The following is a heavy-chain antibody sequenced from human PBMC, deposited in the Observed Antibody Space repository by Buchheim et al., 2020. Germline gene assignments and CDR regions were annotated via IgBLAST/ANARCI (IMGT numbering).Heavy chain of an antibody. Sequence: VQLVESGGGVVQPGRSLRLSCAASGFTFSSYAMHWVRQAPGKGLEWVAVISYDGSNKYYADSVKGRFTISRDNSKNTLYLQMNSLRAEDTAVYYCASSTVRSRYYYYGMDVWGQGTT. CDR2: ISYDGSNK. CDR3: ASSTVRSRYYYYGMDV. CDR1: GFTFSSYA. D-gene: IGHD4-17*01. V-gene: IGHV3-30*04. J-gene: IGHJ6*02.